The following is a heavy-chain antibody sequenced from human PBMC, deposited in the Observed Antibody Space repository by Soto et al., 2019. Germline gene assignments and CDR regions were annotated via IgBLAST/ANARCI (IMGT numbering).Heavy chain of an antibody. D-gene: IGHD4-17*01. CDR1: GGSFSGYY. CDR2: INHSGST. CDR3: AAWDYGDYEGFDY. V-gene: IGHV4-34*01. J-gene: IGHJ4*02. Sequence: SETLSLTCAVYGGSFSGYYWSWIRQPPGKGLEWIGEINHSGSTNYNPSLKSRVTISVDTSKNQFSLKLSSVTAADTAVYYCAAWDYGDYEGFDYWGQGTLVTVSS.